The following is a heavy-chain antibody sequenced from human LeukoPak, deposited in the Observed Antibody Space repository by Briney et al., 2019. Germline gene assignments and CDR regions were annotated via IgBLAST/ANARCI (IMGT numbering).Heavy chain of an antibody. J-gene: IGHJ4*02. CDR3: ARGLIEVTTDFDY. CDR1: GYTFTGYY. D-gene: IGHD4-11*01. Sequence: ASVKVSCKASGYTFTGYYMHWVRQAPGQGLEWMGRINPNSGGTNYAQKFQGSVTMTRDTSISTAYMEVSRLRSDDTAVYYCARGLIEVTTDFDYWGQGTLVTVSS. CDR2: INPNSGGT. V-gene: IGHV1-2*06.